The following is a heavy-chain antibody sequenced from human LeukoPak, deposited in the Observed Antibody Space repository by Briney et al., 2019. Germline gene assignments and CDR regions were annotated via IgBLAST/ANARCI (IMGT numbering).Heavy chain of an antibody. J-gene: IGHJ4*02. V-gene: IGHV4-4*02. Sequence: SETLSLTCAVSGGSISSSNWWSWVRQPPGKGLEWIGEIYHSGSTNYNPSLKSRVTISVDTSKNQFSLKLSSVTAADTAVYYCARQEQQLVGVYYFDYWGQGTLVTVSS. CDR2: IYHSGST. D-gene: IGHD6-13*01. CDR1: GGSISSSNW. CDR3: ARQEQQLVGVYYFDY.